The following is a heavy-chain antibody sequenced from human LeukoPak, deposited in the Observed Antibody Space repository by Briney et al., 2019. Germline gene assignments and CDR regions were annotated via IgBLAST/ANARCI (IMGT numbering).Heavy chain of an antibody. CDR2: IKQDGSEK. CDR1: GFTFSSYW. V-gene: IGHV3-7*01. CDR3: ARVGVPAALRAPYYYYYGMDV. J-gene: IGHJ6*02. Sequence: GGSLRLSCAASGFTFSSYWMSWVRQAPGKGLEWVANIKQDGSEKYYVDSVKGRFTISRDNAKNSLYLQMNSLRAEDTAVYYCARVGVPAALRAPYYYYYGMDVWGQGTTVTVSS. D-gene: IGHD2-2*01.